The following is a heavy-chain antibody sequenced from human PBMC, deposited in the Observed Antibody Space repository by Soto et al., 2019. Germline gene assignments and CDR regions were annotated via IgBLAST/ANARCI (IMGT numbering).Heavy chain of an antibody. Sequence: LSLTCTVSGGSISSYYWSWIRQPAGKGLEWIGRIYTSGSTNYNPSLKSRVTMSVDTSKNQFSLKLSSVTAADTAVYYCASSDSSGISVDYWGQGTLVTVSS. CDR3: ASSDSSGISVDY. D-gene: IGHD3-22*01. CDR2: IYTSGST. CDR1: GGSISSYY. J-gene: IGHJ4*02. V-gene: IGHV4-4*07.